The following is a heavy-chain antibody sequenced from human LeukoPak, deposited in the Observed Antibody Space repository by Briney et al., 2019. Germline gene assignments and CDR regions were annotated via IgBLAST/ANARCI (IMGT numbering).Heavy chain of an antibody. Sequence: SETLSLTCTVSGGSISSYYWSWIRQPPGKGLEWIGYIYYSGSTNYNPSLKSRVTISVDTSKNQFSLKLSSVTAADTAVYYCARLEWLSEYFYHYFIDVWGKGTTIAVSS. J-gene: IGHJ6*03. CDR1: GGSISSYY. D-gene: IGHD3-3*01. CDR2: IYYSGST. CDR3: ARLEWLSEYFYHYFIDV. V-gene: IGHV4-59*01.